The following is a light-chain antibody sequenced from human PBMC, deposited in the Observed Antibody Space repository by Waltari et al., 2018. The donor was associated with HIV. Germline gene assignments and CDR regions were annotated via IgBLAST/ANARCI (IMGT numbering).Light chain of an antibody. CDR2: EVS. Sequence: QSALTQPASVSGSPGQSVTISCTGTSSDVGRYNLVSWYQQYPGKVPKLMIYEVSNRPSGVSNRFSGSKSGNTASLTISGLQAEDEAEYYCCSYAGSSTPFVFGTATKVTVL. CDR1: SSDVGRYNL. J-gene: IGLJ1*01. CDR3: CSYAGSSTPFV. V-gene: IGLV2-23*02.